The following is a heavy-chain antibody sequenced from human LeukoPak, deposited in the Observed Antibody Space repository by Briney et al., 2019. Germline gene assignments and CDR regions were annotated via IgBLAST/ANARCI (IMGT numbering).Heavy chain of an antibody. CDR2: YRGGGDTT. Sequence: AGGSLRLSCEASGFTFRTYAMNWVRQAPGKGREWLAVYRGGGDTTYYADSVKRRFTISRENPKNMLYLHMNSLRAEDTAVCYCAKEAAMWYYHIDVWGKGTTVTLS. J-gene: IGHJ6*03. CDR3: AKEAAMWYYHIDV. D-gene: IGHD2-2*01. CDR1: GFTFRTYA. V-gene: IGHV3-23*01.